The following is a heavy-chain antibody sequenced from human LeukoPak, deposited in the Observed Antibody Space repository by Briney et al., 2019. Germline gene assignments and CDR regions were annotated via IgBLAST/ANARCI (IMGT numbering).Heavy chain of an antibody. V-gene: IGHV3-7*01. Sequence: PGGSLRLSCAASGFTFSSYWMSRVRQAPGKGLEWVANIKQDGSEKYYVDSVKGRFTISRDNAKNSLYLQMNSLRAEDTAVYYCARDRLVSNFLGYYYYGMDVWGQGTTVTVSS. D-gene: IGHD4-11*01. CDR2: IKQDGSEK. CDR1: GFTFSSYW. CDR3: ARDRLVSNFLGYYYYGMDV. J-gene: IGHJ6*02.